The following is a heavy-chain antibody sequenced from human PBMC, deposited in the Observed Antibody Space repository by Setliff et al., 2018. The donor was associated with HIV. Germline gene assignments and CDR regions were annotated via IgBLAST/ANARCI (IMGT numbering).Heavy chain of an antibody. V-gene: IGHV4-4*02. J-gene: IGHJ2*01. CDR3: ARLVRGWYFDL. CDR2: IYHTGST. D-gene: IGHD3-22*01. CDR1: GGSITSNW. Sequence: TLSLTCVVSGGSITSNWWTWVRQPPGKGLEWIGEIYHTGSTNQNPSLKSRVTILIDKSKNQFSLTLTSVTAADTAVYYCARLVRGWYFDLWGRGTLVTVSS.